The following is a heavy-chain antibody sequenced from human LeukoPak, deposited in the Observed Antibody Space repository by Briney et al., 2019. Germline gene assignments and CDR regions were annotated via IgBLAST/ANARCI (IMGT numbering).Heavy chain of an antibody. CDR3: ARYCSSTKCPFDY. D-gene: IGHD2-2*01. CDR1: GGSISSGFYY. CDR2: IHHSGTA. V-gene: IGHV4-31*03. Sequence: SETLSLTCTVSGGSISSGFYYWSWIRQHPGKGLEWVGYIHHSGTAFYNPSLKSRVTISMDTSKNEFSLRLSAVTDADTAVYCCARYCSSTKCPFDYWGQGTLVTVSS. J-gene: IGHJ4*02.